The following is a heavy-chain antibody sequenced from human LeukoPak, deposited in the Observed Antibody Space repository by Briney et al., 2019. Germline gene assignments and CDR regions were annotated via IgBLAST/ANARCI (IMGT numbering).Heavy chain of an antibody. V-gene: IGHV4-59*08. Sequence: PSETLSLTCAVSGGSISSHYWSWIRQPPGKGLEWIAYFYYSGTTNYNPSLRSRITISVDTSKSQFPLKLSSVTAADTAVYYCARECSSSSRRRGSDIWGQGTVVTVSS. CDR1: GGSISSHY. J-gene: IGHJ3*02. CDR2: FYYSGTT. CDR3: ARECSSSSRRRGSDI. D-gene: IGHD6-6*01.